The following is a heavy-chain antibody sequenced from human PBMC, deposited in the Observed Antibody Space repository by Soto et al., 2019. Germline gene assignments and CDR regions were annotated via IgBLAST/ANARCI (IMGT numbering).Heavy chain of an antibody. V-gene: IGHV3-30*04. CDR2: ISFNGIDT. CDR1: GFTFNSYA. D-gene: IGHD3-3*02. CDR3: TTDSIHYYYYGMDV. Sequence: GGSLRLSCAASGFTFNSYAMHWVRQAPGQGLEWVAVISFNGIDTYYADSVKGRVTISRDDSKNTLYLQMNSLKTEDTAVYYCTTDSIHYYYYGMDVWGQGTTVTVSS. J-gene: IGHJ6*02.